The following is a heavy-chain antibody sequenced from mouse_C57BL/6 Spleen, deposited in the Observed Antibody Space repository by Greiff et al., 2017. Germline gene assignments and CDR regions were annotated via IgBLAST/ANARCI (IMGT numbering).Heavy chain of an antibody. J-gene: IGHJ1*03. CDR1: GYTFTSYW. D-gene: IGHD3-2*02. CDR3: ARKGAAQANWYFDV. Sequence: VQLQQPGAELVRPGSSVKLSCKASGYTFTSYWMHWVKQRPIQGLEWIGNIDPSDSETYYNQKFKDKDTLTIDKSSSTAYMQLSSLTSEDSAVYDCARKGAAQANWYFDVWGTGTTVTVSA. CDR2: IDPSDSET. V-gene: IGHV1-52*01.